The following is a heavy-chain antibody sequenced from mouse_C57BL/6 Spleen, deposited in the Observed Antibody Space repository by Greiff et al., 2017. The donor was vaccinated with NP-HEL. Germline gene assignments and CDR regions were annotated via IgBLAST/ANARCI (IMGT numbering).Heavy chain of an antibody. CDR1: GYTFTSYW. J-gene: IGHJ4*01. D-gene: IGHD3-3*01. V-gene: IGHV1-64*01. Sequence: QVHVKQSGAELVKPGASVKLSCKASGYTFTSYWMHWVKQRPGQGLEWIGMIHPNSGSTNYNEKFKSKATLTVDKSSSTAYMQLSSLTSEDSAVYYCARRDSYYAMDYWGQGTSVTVSS. CDR3: ARRDSYYAMDY. CDR2: IHPNSGST.